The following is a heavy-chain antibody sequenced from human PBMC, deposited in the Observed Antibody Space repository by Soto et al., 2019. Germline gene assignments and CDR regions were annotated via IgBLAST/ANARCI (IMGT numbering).Heavy chain of an antibody. V-gene: IGHV4-30-4*01. Sequence: SETLSLTCTVSGGSISSGDYYWSWIRQPPGKGLEWIGYIYYSGSTYYNPSLKSRVTISVDTSKNQFSLKLSSVTAADTAVYYCARVGQLWVTFDYWGQGTLVTVSS. CDR1: GGSISSGDYY. J-gene: IGHJ4*02. CDR2: IYYSGST. D-gene: IGHD5-18*01. CDR3: ARVGQLWVTFDY.